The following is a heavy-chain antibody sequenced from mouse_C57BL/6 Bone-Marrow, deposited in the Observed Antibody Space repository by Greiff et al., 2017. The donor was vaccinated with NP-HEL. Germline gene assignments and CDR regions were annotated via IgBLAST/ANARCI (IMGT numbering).Heavy chain of an antibody. Sequence: VQLQQSGPGLVQPSQSLSITCTASGFSLTSYGVHWVRQSPGKGLEWLGVIWRGGSTASNAALLSSLTILKDNSKSQVFFKMNSLQADDTAIYYCAKGDSSFDYWGQGTTLTVSS. J-gene: IGHJ2*01. D-gene: IGHD2-12*01. CDR3: AKGDSSFDY. CDR2: IWRGGST. V-gene: IGHV2-5*01. CDR1: GFSLTSYG.